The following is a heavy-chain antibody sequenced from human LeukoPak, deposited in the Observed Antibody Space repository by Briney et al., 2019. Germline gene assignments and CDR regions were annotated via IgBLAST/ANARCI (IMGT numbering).Heavy chain of an antibody. V-gene: IGHV3-48*02. Sequence: GGSLRLSCAASGFTFSDHSMNWVHQAPGKGLEWVSYISSGSSNIEYADSVKGRFTISRDNAKNSVYLQMNSLRDEDTAVYYCARDLTGLQFNYWGQGTLVTVSS. D-gene: IGHD5-24*01. CDR3: ARDLTGLQFNY. CDR1: GFTFSDHS. J-gene: IGHJ4*02. CDR2: ISSGSSNI.